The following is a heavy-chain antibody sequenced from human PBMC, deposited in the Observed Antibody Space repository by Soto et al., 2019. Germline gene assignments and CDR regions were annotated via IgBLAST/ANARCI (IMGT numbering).Heavy chain of an antibody. Sequence: EVQLVESGGGLVQPGGSLRLSCAGSGFTFSGYWMHWVRQAPGKGPVWVSRINPNGTFTTNADSVKGRFTISRDNAKNTVYLQINSPRADDTAVHYCQRSGTSTTHWGLLYKWGKGTLETVSS. CDR3: QRSGTSTTHWGLLYK. J-gene: IGHJ4*02. D-gene: IGHD2-2*01. CDR2: INPNGTFT. V-gene: IGHV3-74*01. CDR1: GFTFSGYW.